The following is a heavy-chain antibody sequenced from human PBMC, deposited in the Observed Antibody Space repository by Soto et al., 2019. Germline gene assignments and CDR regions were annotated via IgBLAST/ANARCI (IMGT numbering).Heavy chain of an antibody. CDR3: ARALTTMGN. V-gene: IGHV3-48*02. CDR2: ISRSSTTI. Sequence: AGGPLRLSWAAAGCNFRNFAMRWVCQAPGKGLEWVSYISRSSTTIYYADSVKGRFTISRDNAKNLVYLQMNSLRDEDTAVYYCARALTTMGNWGQGTLVTVSS. D-gene: IGHD4-17*01. CDR1: GCNFRNFA. J-gene: IGHJ4*02.